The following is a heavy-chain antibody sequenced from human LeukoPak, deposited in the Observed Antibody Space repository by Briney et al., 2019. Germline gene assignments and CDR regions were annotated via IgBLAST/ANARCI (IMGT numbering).Heavy chain of an antibody. CDR3: ARGAGWLIDY. D-gene: IGHD3-16*01. CDR2: IYHSGST. CDR1: GGSISSGGYY. J-gene: IGHJ4*02. V-gene: IGHV4-30-2*01. Sequence: PSQTLSLTCTVSGGSISSGGYYWSWIRQPPGKGLEWIGYIYHSGSTYYNPSLKGRVTISVDRSKNQISLKLSSVTAADTAVYYCARGAGWLIDYWGQGILVTVSS.